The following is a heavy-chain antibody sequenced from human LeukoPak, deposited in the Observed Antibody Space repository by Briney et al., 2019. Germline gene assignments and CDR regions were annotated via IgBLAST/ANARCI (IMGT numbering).Heavy chain of an antibody. J-gene: IGHJ3*02. CDR3: ARGRGSNLWFGELSDI. V-gene: IGHV1-8*01. CDR1: GYTFTSYD. CDR2: MNPNSGNT. D-gene: IGHD3-10*01. Sequence: ASVKVSCKASGYTFTSYDINWVRQATGQGLEWMGWMNPNSGNTGYAQKFQGRVTMTRNTSISTAYMELSSLRSEDMAVYYCARGRGSNLWFGELSDIWGQGTMVTVSS.